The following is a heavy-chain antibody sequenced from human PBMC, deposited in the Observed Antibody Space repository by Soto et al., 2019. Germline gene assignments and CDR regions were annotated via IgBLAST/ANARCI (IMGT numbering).Heavy chain of an antibody. J-gene: IGHJ4*02. CDR2: INVYNGNT. CDR3: ARDTSRGEYDY. Sequence: QVQLVQSGAEVKKPGASVKVSCKASGYTFTSYGISWVRQAPGQGLEWMGWINVYNGNTNYAQKLQGRAPMTTETSTSTAYLALRSLRSDETAVYFCARDTSRGEYDYWGQGTLVTVSS. D-gene: IGHD3-10*01. V-gene: IGHV1-18*01. CDR1: GYTFTSYG.